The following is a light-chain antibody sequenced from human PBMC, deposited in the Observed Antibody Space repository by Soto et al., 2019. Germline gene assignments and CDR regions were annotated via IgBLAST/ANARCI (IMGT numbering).Light chain of an antibody. J-gene: IGKJ4*01. CDR3: QQYYSYPLT. V-gene: IGKV1-8*01. Sequence: AIRXXXXPXXFSASTGDRVTITCRASQGISSYLAWYQQKPGKAPKLLIYAASTLQSGVPSRFSGSGSGTDFTLTISCLQSEDFATYYCQQYYSYPLTFGGGTKVEIK. CDR2: AAS. CDR1: QGISSY.